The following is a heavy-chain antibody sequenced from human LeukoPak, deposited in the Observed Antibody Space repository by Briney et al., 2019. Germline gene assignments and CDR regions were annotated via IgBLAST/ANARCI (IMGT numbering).Heavy chain of an antibody. CDR2: ISYDGSNK. Sequence: PGGSLRLSCAASGFTFSSYAMHWVRQAPGKGLEWVAVISYDGSNKYYADSVKGRFTISRDNSKNTLYLQMNSLRAEDTAVYYCARDYSCTSVVAATCAGYWGQGTLVTVSS. CDR3: ARDYSCTSVVAATCAGY. CDR1: GFTFSSYA. J-gene: IGHJ4*02. D-gene: IGHD2-15*01. V-gene: IGHV3-30-3*01.